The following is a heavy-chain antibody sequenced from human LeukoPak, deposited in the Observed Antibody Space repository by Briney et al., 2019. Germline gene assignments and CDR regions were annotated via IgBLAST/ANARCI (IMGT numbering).Heavy chain of an antibody. Sequence: SISSSSSYIYYADSVKGRFTISRDNAKNSLYLQMNRLRADDTAVYYCARGSSEVLLWFGESPNWGQGTMVTVSS. J-gene: IGHJ3*01. V-gene: IGHV3-21*01. CDR3: ARGSSEVLLWFGESPN. D-gene: IGHD3-10*01. CDR2: ISSSSSYI.